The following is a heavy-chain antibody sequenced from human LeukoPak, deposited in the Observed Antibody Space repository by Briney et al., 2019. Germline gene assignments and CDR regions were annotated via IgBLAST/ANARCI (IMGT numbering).Heavy chain of an antibody. CDR1: GGSFSGYY. V-gene: IGHV4-34*01. D-gene: IGHD6-19*01. CDR3: AVSGWHRKVDY. J-gene: IGHJ4*02. CDR2: INHSGST. Sequence: PSETLSLTCAVYGGSFSGYYWSWIRQPPGKGLEWIGEINHSGSTNYNPSLKSRVTISVDTSKNQFSLKLSSVTAADTAVYYCAVSGWHRKVDYWGQGTLVTVSS.